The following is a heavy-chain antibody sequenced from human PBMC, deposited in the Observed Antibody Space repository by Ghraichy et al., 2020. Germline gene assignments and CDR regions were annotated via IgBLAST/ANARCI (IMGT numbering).Heavy chain of an antibody. CDR1: GFTFSSYA. CDR2: ISYDATNK. D-gene: IGHD5-12*01. V-gene: IGHV3-30*18. CDR3: AKDRYSGHDPYDY. J-gene: IGHJ4*02. Sequence: GGSLRLSCAASGFTFSSYAMHWVRQAPGKGLEWVALISYDATNKYYADSVKGRFTISRDNSKNTLYLQMNSLRAEDTAVNYCAKDRYSGHDPYDYWGQGTLVTVSS.